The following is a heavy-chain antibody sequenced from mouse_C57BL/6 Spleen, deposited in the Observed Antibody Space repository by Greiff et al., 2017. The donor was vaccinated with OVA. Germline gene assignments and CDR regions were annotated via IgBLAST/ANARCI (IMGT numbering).Heavy chain of an antibody. Sequence: VQLQQPGAELVRPGSSVKLSCKASGYTFTSYWMPWVKQRPIQGLEWIGNIDPSDSETHYNQKFKDKATLTVDKSSSTAYMQLSSLTSEDSAVYYCARTGAVVDAMDYWGQGTSVTVSS. CDR2: IDPSDSET. J-gene: IGHJ4*01. CDR3: ARTGAVVDAMDY. CDR1: GYTFTSYW. D-gene: IGHD1-1*01. V-gene: IGHV1-52*01.